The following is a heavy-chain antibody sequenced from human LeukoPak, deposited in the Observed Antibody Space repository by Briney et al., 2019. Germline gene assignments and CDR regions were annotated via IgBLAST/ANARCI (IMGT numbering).Heavy chain of an antibody. CDR3: ARGLGYCSSTSCRKKYNWFDP. D-gene: IGHD2-2*01. CDR2: IIPIFGTA. V-gene: IGHV1-69*13. J-gene: IGHJ5*02. CDR1: GGTFSSYA. Sequence: SVKVSCKASGGTFSSYAISWVRQAPGQGLEWMGGIIPIFGTANYAQKFQGRVTITVDESTSTAYMELSSLRSEDTAVYYCARGLGYCSSTSCRKKYNWFDPWGQGTLVTVSS.